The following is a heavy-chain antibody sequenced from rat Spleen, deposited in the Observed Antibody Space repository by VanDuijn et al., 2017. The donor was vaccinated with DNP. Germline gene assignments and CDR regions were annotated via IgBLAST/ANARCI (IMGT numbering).Heavy chain of an antibody. D-gene: IGHD1-4*01. Sequence: EVQLVESGGGLVQPGGSLKLSCAASGFTFSDSYMAWVRQAATKGLDWVATISSSGSRTYYPDSAKGRFTISRDNEKGSLYLEMTSLGSEDTATYYCARRIPGYNSWFFDFWGPGTMVAVSS. CDR3: ARRIPGYNSWFFDF. CDR2: ISSSGSRT. V-gene: IGHV5-7*01. CDR1: GFTFSDSY. J-gene: IGHJ1*01.